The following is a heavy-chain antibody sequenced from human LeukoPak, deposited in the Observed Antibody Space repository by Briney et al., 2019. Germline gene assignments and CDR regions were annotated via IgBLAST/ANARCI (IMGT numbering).Heavy chain of an antibody. V-gene: IGHV3-23*01. CDR2: ISSSGGST. D-gene: IGHD3-22*01. J-gene: IGHJ4*02. CDR1: GFTFSNYD. Sequence: GGTLRLSCAASGFTFSNYDMSWVRQAPGKGLEWVSVISSSGGSTYYADSVKGRFTISRENAKNSLYLQMNSLRAEDTAVYYCARQFRDSSGYFYYFDYWGQGTLVTVSS. CDR3: ARQFRDSSGYFYYFDY.